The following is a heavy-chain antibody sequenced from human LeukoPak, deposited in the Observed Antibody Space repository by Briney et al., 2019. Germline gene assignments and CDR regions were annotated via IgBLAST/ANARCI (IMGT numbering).Heavy chain of an antibody. J-gene: IGHJ6*03. D-gene: IGHD3-3*01. CDR3: AGTIFGVVIISRGGYMDV. Sequence: SQTLSLTCTVSGGSFSSGDYYRSWIRQPPGKGLEWIGYIYYSGSTYYNPSLKSRVTISVDTSKNQFSLKLSSVTAADTAVYYCAGTIFGVVIISRGGYMDVWGKGTTVPVSS. CDR2: IYYSGST. V-gene: IGHV4-30-4*08. CDR1: GGSFSSGDYY.